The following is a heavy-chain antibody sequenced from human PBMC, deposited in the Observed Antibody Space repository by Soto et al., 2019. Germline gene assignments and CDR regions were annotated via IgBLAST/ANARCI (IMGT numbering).Heavy chain of an antibody. J-gene: IGHJ4*02. V-gene: IGHV3-33*01. CDR1: GFTFSSYG. D-gene: IGHD6-6*01. CDR3: ARDTASRAFDH. Sequence: GGSLRLSCAASGFTFSSYGMHWVRQAPGKGLEWVAVIWYDGSNEYYADSVKGRFTISRDNSKNTLYLQMNSLRVEDTAVYYCARDTASRAFDHWGQGTLVTVSS. CDR2: IWYDGSNE.